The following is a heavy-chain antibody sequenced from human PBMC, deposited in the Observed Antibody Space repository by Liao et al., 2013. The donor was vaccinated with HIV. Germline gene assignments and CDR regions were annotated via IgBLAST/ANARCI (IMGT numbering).Heavy chain of an antibody. CDR2: IKYSGST. CDR3: ARVRDSVNDAFDI. J-gene: IGHJ3*02. D-gene: IGHD3/OR15-3a*01. CDR1: GGSFSDYY. Sequence: QVQLQESGPGLLKPSETLSLTCAVYGGSFSDYYWSWIRQSPGKGLEWIGEIKYSGSTNYNPSLKSRVTISVDTSRYQFSLELSSVTAADTAVYYCARVRDSVNDAFDIWSQGTMVTVSS. V-gene: IGHV4-34*01.